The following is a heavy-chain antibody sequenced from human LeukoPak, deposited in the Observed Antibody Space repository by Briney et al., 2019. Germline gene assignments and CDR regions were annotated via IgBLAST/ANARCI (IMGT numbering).Heavy chain of an antibody. CDR3: AKVEGFGELYFDY. V-gene: IGHV3-30*02. Sequence: GGSLRLSCAASGITFSTSGMHWVRQAPGKGLEWVAFIWSDGSNKYHADSVKGRFTISRDNSKDTLYLQMNSLRAEDTAVYYCAKVEGFGELYFDYWGQGTLVTVSS. D-gene: IGHD3-10*01. J-gene: IGHJ4*02. CDR2: IWSDGSNK. CDR1: GITFSTSG.